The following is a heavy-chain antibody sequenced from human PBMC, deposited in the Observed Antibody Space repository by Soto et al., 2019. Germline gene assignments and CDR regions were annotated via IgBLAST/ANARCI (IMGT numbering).Heavy chain of an antibody. J-gene: IGHJ5*02. CDR1: GGSISSYY. CDR3: ARRYNWNYDVWGFDP. Sequence: SETLSLTCTVSGGSISSYYWSWIRQPPGKGLEWIGYIYYSGSTNYNPSLKSRVTISVDTSKNQFSLKLSSVTAADTAVYYCARRYNWNYDVWGFDPWGQGTLVTVSS. D-gene: IGHD1-7*01. CDR2: IYYSGST. V-gene: IGHV4-59*08.